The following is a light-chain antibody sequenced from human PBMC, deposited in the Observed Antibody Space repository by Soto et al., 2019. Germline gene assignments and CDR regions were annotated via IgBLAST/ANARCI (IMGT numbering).Light chain of an antibody. Sequence: EILLTQSPGTLSLSPGERATLSCRASQSVSSSYLAWYQQKPGQTPRLLIYGASSRATGIPDRFSGSGSGTDFTLTIRRLEHEDFAVYYCQQSQTFGQGTKVDIK. V-gene: IGKV3-20*01. CDR1: QSVSSSY. CDR3: QQSQT. J-gene: IGKJ1*01. CDR2: GAS.